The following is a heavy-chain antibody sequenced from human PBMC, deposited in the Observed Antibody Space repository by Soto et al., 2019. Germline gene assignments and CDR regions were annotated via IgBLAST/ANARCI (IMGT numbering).Heavy chain of an antibody. Sequence: PSETLSLTCAVYGGSFSGYYWAWIRQPPGKGLEYIGEINHIGSSDYNPSLKSRVTISVDSSKNQLSLNLSSVTAADTAVYYCVRGRRDLGRDPWGRGTLVT. CDR3: VRGRRDLGRDP. D-gene: IGHD7-27*01. CDR2: INHIGSS. J-gene: IGHJ5*02. CDR1: GGSFSGYY. V-gene: IGHV4-34*01.